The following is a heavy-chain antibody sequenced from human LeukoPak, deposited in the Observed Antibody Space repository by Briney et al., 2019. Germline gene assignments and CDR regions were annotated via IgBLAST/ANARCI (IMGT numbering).Heavy chain of an antibody. CDR2: VSGNGGGT. D-gene: IGHD3-22*01. Sequence: HPGGSLRLSCAASGFTFSSYAMSWVRQAPGKGLEWVSSVSGNGGGTFYADSVKGRFTISRDNSKNTVYLQLSSLRVEDTAVYYCAKDRPNYYDSSGHYYRRDGDYWGQGTLVTVSS. J-gene: IGHJ4*02. CDR3: AKDRPNYYDSSGHYYRRDGDY. V-gene: IGHV3-23*01. CDR1: GFTFSSYA.